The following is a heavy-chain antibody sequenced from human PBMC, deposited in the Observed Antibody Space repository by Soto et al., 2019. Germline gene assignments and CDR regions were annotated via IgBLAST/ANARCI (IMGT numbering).Heavy chain of an antibody. J-gene: IGHJ5*02. D-gene: IGHD3-3*01. CDR3: ARKTLFWSGYYNWFDP. Sequence: GSLRLSCAASGFTFSSYSMNWVRQAPGKGLEWVSYISSSSSTIYYADSVKGRFTISRDNAKNSLYLQMNSLRAEDTAVYYCARKTLFWSGYYNWFDPWGQGTLVTVSS. V-gene: IGHV3-48*01. CDR2: ISSSSSTI. CDR1: GFTFSSYS.